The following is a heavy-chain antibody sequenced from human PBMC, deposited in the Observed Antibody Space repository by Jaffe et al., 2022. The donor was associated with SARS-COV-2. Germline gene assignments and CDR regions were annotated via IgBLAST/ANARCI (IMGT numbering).Heavy chain of an antibody. Sequence: QLQLQESGPGLVKPSETLSLTCTVSGGSISSSSYYWGWIRQPPGKGLEWIGSIYYSGSTYYNPSLKSRVTISVDTSKNQFSLKLSSVTAADTAVYYCARHPASASSGYYYGNWFDPWGQGTLVTVSS. CDR3: ARHPASASSGYYYGNWFDP. D-gene: IGHD3-22*01. CDR1: GGSISSSSYY. V-gene: IGHV4-39*01. J-gene: IGHJ5*02. CDR2: IYYSGST.